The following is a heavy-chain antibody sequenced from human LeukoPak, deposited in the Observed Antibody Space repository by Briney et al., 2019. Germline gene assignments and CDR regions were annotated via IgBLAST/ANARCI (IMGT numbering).Heavy chain of an antibody. Sequence: PGGSLRLSCAASGFAFSSYAMNWVREAPGKGLEWVSGLSYSGGSTYYADSVKGRFTISRDNSKNTLYLQMNSLRAEDTAVYYCAKWRSGYPNYYFDYWGQGTLVTVSS. V-gene: IGHV3-23*01. CDR2: LSYSGGST. CDR3: AKWRSGYPNYYFDY. D-gene: IGHD3-22*01. CDR1: GFAFSSYA. J-gene: IGHJ4*02.